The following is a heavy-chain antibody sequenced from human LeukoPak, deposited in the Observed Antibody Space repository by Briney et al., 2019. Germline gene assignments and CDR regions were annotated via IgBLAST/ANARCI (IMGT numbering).Heavy chain of an antibody. Sequence: GGSLRLSCAASGFTFSSYAMHWVRQAPGKGLEWVAVISYDGSNKYYADSVKGRFTISGDNSKNTLYLQMNSLRAEDTAVYYCARDLGSYYYDSSGYYYGYWGQGTLVTVSS. CDR2: ISYDGSNK. CDR3: ARDLGSYYYDSSGYYYGY. CDR1: GFTFSSYA. D-gene: IGHD3-22*01. J-gene: IGHJ4*02. V-gene: IGHV3-30-3*01.